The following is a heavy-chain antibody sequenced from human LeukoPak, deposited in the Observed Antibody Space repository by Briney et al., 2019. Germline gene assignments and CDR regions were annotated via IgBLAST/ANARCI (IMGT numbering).Heavy chain of an antibody. Sequence: PSETLSLTCAVYGGSFSGYYWSWIRQPPGKGLEWIGEINHSGSTNYNPSLKSRVTISVDTSKNQFSLKLSSVTAADTAVYHCARYSAAAASYFDYWGQGTLVPVSS. D-gene: IGHD6-13*01. CDR1: GGSFSGYY. CDR3: ARYSAAAASYFDY. CDR2: INHSGST. V-gene: IGHV4-34*01. J-gene: IGHJ4*02.